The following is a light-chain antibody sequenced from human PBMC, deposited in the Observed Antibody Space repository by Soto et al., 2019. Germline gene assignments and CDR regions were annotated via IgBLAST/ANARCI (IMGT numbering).Light chain of an antibody. CDR2: GAS. V-gene: IGKV3-20*01. J-gene: IGKJ3*01. CDR3: QHVGSSRFT. CDR1: QSVSSSY. Sequence: EIVLTQSPGTLSLSPGERATLSCRANQSVSSSYLAWYQQRPGQAPRLLIYGASSRATGIPDRFSGSGSGTDFTLTISRLVPEDFAVYYCQHVGSSRFTFGAGTKVDVK.